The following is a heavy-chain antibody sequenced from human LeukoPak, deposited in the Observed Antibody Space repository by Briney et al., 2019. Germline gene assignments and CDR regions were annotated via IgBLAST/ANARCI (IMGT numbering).Heavy chain of an antibody. CDR2: IIPIFGTA. CDR1: GGTFSSYA. D-gene: IGHD4-17*01. Sequence: ASVKVSCKASGGTFSSYAISWVRQAPGQGLEWMGRIIPIFGTANYAQKFQGRVTITTDESTSTAYMELSSLRSEDTAVYYCAGREHDYGDYVYFQHWGQGTLVTVSS. V-gene: IGHV1-69*05. CDR3: AGREHDYGDYVYFQH. J-gene: IGHJ1*01.